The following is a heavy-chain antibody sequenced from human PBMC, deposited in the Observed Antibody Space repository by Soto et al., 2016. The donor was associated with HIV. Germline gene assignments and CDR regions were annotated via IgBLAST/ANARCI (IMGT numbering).Heavy chain of an antibody. J-gene: IGHJ6*03. CDR3: ASRPGRRGRVPAPQILTSTLDV. D-gene: IGHD2-2*01. V-gene: IGHV3-53*02. Sequence: EVQLVESGGGLIQPGGSLRLSCAVSTFDFNSLYMNWVRQAPGKGLEWVSMISPGSNTDYADSVRGRFTISRDNSKNTLYLQMNSLRAEDTAVYYCASRPGRRGRVPAPQILTSTLDVVGQRDQRSPSP. CDR2: ISPGSNT. CDR1: TFDFNSLY.